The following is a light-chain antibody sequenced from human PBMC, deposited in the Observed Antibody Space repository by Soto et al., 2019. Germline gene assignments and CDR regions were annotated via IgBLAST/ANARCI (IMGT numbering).Light chain of an antibody. CDR3: SSYTISRTYV. J-gene: IGLJ1*01. Sequence: QSALTQPASVSGSPGQSITISCTGTNSDVGSYNYVSWHQQHPGKAPKLMIYNVYDRPSGISNRFSGSKSGNTASLTISGLQGEDEADYYCSSYTISRTYVFRTGTTVTVL. CDR1: NSDVGSYNY. V-gene: IGLV2-14*03. CDR2: NVY.